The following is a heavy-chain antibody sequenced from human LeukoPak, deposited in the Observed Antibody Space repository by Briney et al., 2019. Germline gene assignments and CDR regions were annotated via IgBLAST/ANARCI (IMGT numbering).Heavy chain of an antibody. CDR2: VSSSGGST. J-gene: IGHJ5*02. V-gene: IGHV3-23*01. CDR1: GFTFSSYA. Sequence: GGSLRLSCAASGFTFSSYAMSWVRQAPGKGLEWVSTVSSSGGSTYYADSVKGRFTISRDNSKNTLYLQMSTLRAEDTAVYHCAKSGCNSSNCFLGWFDPWGQGTLVTVSS. D-gene: IGHD2-2*01. CDR3: AKSGCNSSNCFLGWFDP.